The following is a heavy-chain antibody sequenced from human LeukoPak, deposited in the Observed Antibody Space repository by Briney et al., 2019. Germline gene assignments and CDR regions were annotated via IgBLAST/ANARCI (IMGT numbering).Heavy chain of an antibody. V-gene: IGHV5-51*01. Sequence: GESLEISCKGSGYSFTSYWIGWVRQMPGKGLEWMGIIYPGDSDTRYSPSFQGQVTISADKSISTTYLQWSSLKASDTAMYYCAGMYSSGTNWFDPWGQGTLVTVSS. CDR1: GYSFTSYW. D-gene: IGHD6-25*01. J-gene: IGHJ5*02. CDR3: AGMYSSGTNWFDP. CDR2: IYPGDSDT.